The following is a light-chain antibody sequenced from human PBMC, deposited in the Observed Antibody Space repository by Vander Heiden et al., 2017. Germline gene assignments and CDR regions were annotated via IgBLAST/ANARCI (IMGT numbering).Light chain of an antibody. Sequence: DIQMTQSPSSLSASVGDKVTISCRASERINVDLNWYQQKPGQAPQVLIYRASILQSGVPSRFSSRASGTDFTLTISSLQPEDFATYFCQQAYGGRSFGQGTKVEIK. CDR3: QQAYGGRS. V-gene: IGKV1-39*01. CDR2: RAS. J-gene: IGKJ1*01. CDR1: ERINVD.